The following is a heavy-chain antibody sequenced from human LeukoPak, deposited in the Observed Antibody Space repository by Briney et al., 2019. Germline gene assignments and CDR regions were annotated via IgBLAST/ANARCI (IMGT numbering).Heavy chain of an antibody. Sequence: ASVKVSRKASGYTFTGYYMHWVRQAPGQGLEWMGWINPNSGGTNYAQKFQGRVTMTRDTSISTAYMELSRLRSDDTAVYYCARSGVVAATGYYYMDVWGKGTTVTVSS. CDR2: INPNSGGT. D-gene: IGHD2-15*01. CDR1: GYTFTGYY. V-gene: IGHV1-2*02. CDR3: ARSGVVAATGYYYMDV. J-gene: IGHJ6*03.